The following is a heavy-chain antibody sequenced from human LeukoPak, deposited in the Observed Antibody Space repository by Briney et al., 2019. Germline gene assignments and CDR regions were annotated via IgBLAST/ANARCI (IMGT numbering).Heavy chain of an antibody. CDR1: GFTFSRYW. J-gene: IGHJ4*02. CDR3: VRDNRSYNFDY. CDR2: IKSDGSST. V-gene: IGHV3-74*01. Sequence: GSLKLSCAASGFTFSRYWMHWVRQAPGKGLVWVSCIKSDGSSTSIADSAKGRFTISRDNAKNTVYLQMNSLRAEDTAVYYCVRDNRSYNFDYWGQGTLVTVSS. D-gene: IGHD1-26*01.